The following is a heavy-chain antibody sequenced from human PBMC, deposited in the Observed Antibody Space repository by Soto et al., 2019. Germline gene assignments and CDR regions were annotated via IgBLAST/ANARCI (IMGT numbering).Heavy chain of an antibody. CDR2: IKSDGSIT. CDR1: GFTFSSYW. CDR3: AREASGQGRYYFDY. Sequence: EVQLVESGGGLVQPGGSLRLSCAASGFTFSSYWMHWVRQAPGKGLVWVSRIKSDGSITIYADSVKGRFTSSRDNAKKTLYLQMDSLRAEDTAVYYCAREASGQGRYYFDYWGQGTLVTVSS. J-gene: IGHJ4*02. V-gene: IGHV3-74*01.